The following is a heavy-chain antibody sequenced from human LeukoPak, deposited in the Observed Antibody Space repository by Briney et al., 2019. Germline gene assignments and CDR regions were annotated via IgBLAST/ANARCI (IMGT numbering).Heavy chain of an antibody. J-gene: IGHJ6*03. Sequence: PSQTLSLTCAVSGGSISSGGYSWSWIRQPPGTGLEWIGYIYYSGSTYYNPSLKSRVTISVDTSKNHFSLKLSSVTAADTAVYYCARGNEQWLLYYYYYMDVWGKGTTVTVSS. V-gene: IGHV4-30-4*07. D-gene: IGHD6-19*01. CDR1: GGSISSGGYS. CDR3: ARGNEQWLLYYYYYMDV. CDR2: IYYSGST.